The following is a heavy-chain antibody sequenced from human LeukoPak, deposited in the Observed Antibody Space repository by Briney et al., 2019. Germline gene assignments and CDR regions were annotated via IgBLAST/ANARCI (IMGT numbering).Heavy chain of an antibody. J-gene: IGHJ4*02. CDR3: ARDYDSSGYYPFY. CDR2: INQSGTT. V-gene: IGHV4-34*01. CDR1: GGSFSDYY. D-gene: IGHD3-22*01. Sequence: PSETLSLTCAEYGGSFSDYYWSWIRQSPGRGLEWIGEINQSGTTDYNPSLESRVIISIDTSKTQFSLKLSSVTAADTAVYYCARDYDSSGYYPFYWGQGTPVTVSS.